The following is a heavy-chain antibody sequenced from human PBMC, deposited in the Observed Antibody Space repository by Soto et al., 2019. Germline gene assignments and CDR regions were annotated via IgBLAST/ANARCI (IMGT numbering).Heavy chain of an antibody. CDR2: IIPIFGTA. V-gene: IGHV1-69*13. CDR3: ASRNSGYDWDYYGMDV. D-gene: IGHD5-12*01. Sequence: ASVKVSCKASGGTFSSYAISWVRQAPGQGLEWMGGIIPIFGTANYAQKFQGRVTITADESTSTAYMELSSLRSEDTAVYYCASRNSGYDWDYYGMDVWGQGTTVTVYS. CDR1: GGTFSSYA. J-gene: IGHJ6*02.